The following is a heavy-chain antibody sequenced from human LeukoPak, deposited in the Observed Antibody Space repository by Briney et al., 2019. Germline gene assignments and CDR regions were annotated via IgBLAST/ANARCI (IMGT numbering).Heavy chain of an antibody. CDR3: GKDGANGDYGTIFDY. J-gene: IGHJ4*02. D-gene: IGHD4-17*01. CDR1: GFTFSSYS. Sequence: PGGSLRLSCAASGFTFSSYSMNWVRQAPGKGLEWVSAISGSGGSTYYADSVKGRFTISRDNSKNTLYLQMNSLRAEDTAVYYCGKDGANGDYGTIFDYWGQGTLVTVSS. V-gene: IGHV3-23*01. CDR2: ISGSGGST.